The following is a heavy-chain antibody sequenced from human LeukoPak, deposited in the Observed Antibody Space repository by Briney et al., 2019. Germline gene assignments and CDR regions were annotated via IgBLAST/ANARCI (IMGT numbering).Heavy chain of an antibody. J-gene: IGHJ6*03. CDR1: GDSMSSYY. Sequence: SETLSLTCTVSGDSMSSYYWNWIRQPPGKGLEWIAYIYDSWNTNYNPSLKSRVSMSVDTSKNQFSLKLSSVTAADTAVYYCARGAKRLRAANYYYMDVWGKGTTVAVSS. V-gene: IGHV4-59*01. D-gene: IGHD4-17*01. CDR2: IYDSWNT. CDR3: ARGAKRLRAANYYYMDV.